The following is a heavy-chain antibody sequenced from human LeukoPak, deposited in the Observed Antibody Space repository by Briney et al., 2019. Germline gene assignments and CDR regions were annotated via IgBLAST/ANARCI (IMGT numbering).Heavy chain of an antibody. J-gene: IGHJ4*02. CDR2: INWNGGST. CDR3: ARGVTSSRALFDY. V-gene: IGHV3-20*04. Sequence: GGTLRLSCVGSEFTFSNYDMTRVRQAPGKGLEWVSGINWNGGSTGYADSVKGRFTISRDNAKNSLYLQMNSLRAEDTALYYCARGVTSSRALFDYWGQGTLVTVSS. D-gene: IGHD6-13*01. CDR1: EFTFSNYD.